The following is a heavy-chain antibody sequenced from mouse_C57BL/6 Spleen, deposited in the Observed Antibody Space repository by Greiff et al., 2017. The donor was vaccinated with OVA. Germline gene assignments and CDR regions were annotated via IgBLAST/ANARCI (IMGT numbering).Heavy chain of an antibody. CDR1: GYTFTSYG. CDR2: IYPRSGNT. D-gene: IGHD2-1*01. V-gene: IGHV1-81*01. J-gene: IGHJ3*01. Sequence: QVHVKQSGAELARPGASVKLSCKASGYTFTSYGISWVKQRTGQGLEWIGEIYPRSGNTYYNEKFKGKATLTADKSSSTAYMELRSLTSEDSAVYVCAREGVGNYFAYWGQGTLVTVSA. CDR3: AREGVGNYFAY.